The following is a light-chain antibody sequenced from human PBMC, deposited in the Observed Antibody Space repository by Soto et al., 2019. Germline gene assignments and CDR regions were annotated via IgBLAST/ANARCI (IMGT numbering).Light chain of an antibody. J-gene: IGKJ1*01. CDR3: QKYNDYS. CDR1: QSISKW. V-gene: IGKV1-5*02. CDR2: DAS. Sequence: IHMTQSPSTLSASVEDIVTIICRASQSISKWVAWYHQRPGKAPELLIYDASNLQSGVPSRFSGSGSRTEFTLTISRLKPDDFGTYYCQKYNDYSFGQGTKV.